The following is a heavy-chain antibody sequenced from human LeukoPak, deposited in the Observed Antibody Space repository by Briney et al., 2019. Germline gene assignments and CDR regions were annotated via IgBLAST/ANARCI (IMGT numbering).Heavy chain of an antibody. Sequence: GGSLRLSCAASGFAFSSYAMNWVRQAPGKVLEWVSAINGNGGSTYYADSVKGRFTISRDNSKNTLYLQMNSLRAEDTAMYYCTKAPPGKFDPWGQGTLVTVSS. CDR3: TKAPPGKFDP. V-gene: IGHV3-23*01. CDR2: INGNGGST. CDR1: GFAFSSYA. J-gene: IGHJ5*02. D-gene: IGHD3-10*01.